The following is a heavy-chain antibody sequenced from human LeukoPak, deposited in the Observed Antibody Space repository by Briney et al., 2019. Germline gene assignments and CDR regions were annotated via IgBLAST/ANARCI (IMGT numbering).Heavy chain of an antibody. CDR3: ARDLGTTVTREFDP. CDR1: GYTFTVYY. V-gene: IGHV1-2*02. Sequence: ASVKVSCKASGYTFTVYYMHWVRQAPGQGLEWMGWINPNSGGTNYAQKFQGRVTMTRDTSISTAYMELSRLRSDDTAVYYCARDLGTTVTREFDPWGQGTLVTVSS. J-gene: IGHJ5*02. CDR2: INPNSGGT. D-gene: IGHD4-17*01.